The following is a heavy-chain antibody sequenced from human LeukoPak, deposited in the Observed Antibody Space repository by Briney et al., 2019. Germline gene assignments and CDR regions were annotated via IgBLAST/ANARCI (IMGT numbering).Heavy chain of an antibody. D-gene: IGHD2-2*01. Sequence: PGGSLRLSCAASGFTVSSNYMSWVRQAPGKGLEWVSAISGSGGSTYYADSVKGRFTISRDNSKNTLYLQMNSLRAEDTAVYYCAKPYAYCSSTSCSGDAFDYWGQGTLVTVSS. CDR1: GFTVSSNY. V-gene: IGHV3-23*01. CDR2: ISGSGGST. J-gene: IGHJ4*02. CDR3: AKPYAYCSSTSCSGDAFDY.